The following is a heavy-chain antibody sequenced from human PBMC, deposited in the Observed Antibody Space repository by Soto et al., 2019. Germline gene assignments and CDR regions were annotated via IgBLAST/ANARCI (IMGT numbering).Heavy chain of an antibody. Sequence: QVQLEQSGAEVKKTGASGKVSCKASGYTFTNYYIHWVRQAPGQGLEWMGIIDPSGGSPTNAQKFQGRVSMTRDTSASTVYMQLSSLRSDDTAVYFCTRDTPGARWYFDYWGQGTLVTVSS. CDR3: TRDTPGARWYFDY. V-gene: IGHV1-46*03. CDR2: IDPSGGSP. D-gene: IGHD6-13*01. CDR1: GYTFTNYY. J-gene: IGHJ4*02.